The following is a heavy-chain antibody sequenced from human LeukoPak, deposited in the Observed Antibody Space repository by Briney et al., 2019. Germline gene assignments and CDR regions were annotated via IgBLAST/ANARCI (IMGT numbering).Heavy chain of an antibody. V-gene: IGHV3-7*01. CDR3: ANGAFRLYYIDV. J-gene: IGHJ6*03. D-gene: IGHD2-8*01. CDR2: IKQDGSDK. Sequence: GGSLRLSCAASGFTFTTHWMSWVRQAPGKGLEWVANIKQDGSDKYYVESVKGRFTISRDNAKNTVYLQMNSLRAEDTAVYYCANGAFRLYYIDVWGKGTTVTVSS. CDR1: GFTFTTHW.